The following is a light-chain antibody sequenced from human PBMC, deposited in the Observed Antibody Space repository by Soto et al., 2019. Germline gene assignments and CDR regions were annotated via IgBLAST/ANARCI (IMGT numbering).Light chain of an antibody. CDR3: SSYTSSSTYV. CDR1: SSDVGGYNY. Sequence: QSALTQPASVSGSPGQSITISCTGTSSDVGGYNYVSWYQQHPGKAPKLMIYDVSNRPSGVSNRFSGSKSGNTASLTISGPQAEDEADYYCSSYTSSSTYVFGTGTKVNVL. CDR2: DVS. V-gene: IGLV2-14*01. J-gene: IGLJ1*01.